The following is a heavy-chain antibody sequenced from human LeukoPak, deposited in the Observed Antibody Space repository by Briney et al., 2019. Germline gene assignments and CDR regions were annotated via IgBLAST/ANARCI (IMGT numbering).Heavy chain of an antibody. V-gene: IGHV4-59*08. D-gene: IGHD3-9*01. CDR2: IYFSGST. J-gene: IGHJ4*02. Sequence: SETLSLTCTVSGGSVSSYCWSWIRQFPGKGLEWIGYIYFSGSTSYNPSLESRVTISLDTSQNQFSLKLSSVTAADTAVYFCARGGYTTAYYYFDYWGQGTLVTVSS. CDR1: GGSVSSYC. CDR3: ARGGYTTAYYYFDY.